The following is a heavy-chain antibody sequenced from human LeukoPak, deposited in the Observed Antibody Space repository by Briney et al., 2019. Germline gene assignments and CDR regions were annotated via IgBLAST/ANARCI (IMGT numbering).Heavy chain of an antibody. V-gene: IGHV3-21*01. Sequence: GGSLRLSCAASGFTFSSYSMNWVRQAPGKGLEWVSSISSSSSYIYHADSVKGRFTISRDNAKNSLYLQMNSLRAEDTAVYYCAREDIASDYWGQGTLVTVSS. CDR2: ISSSSSYI. D-gene: IGHD5-12*01. CDR1: GFTFSSYS. CDR3: AREDIASDY. J-gene: IGHJ4*02.